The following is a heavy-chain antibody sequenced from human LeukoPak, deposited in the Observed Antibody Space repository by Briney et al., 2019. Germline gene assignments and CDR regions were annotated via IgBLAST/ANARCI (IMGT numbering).Heavy chain of an antibody. CDR1: GFTFSSYE. D-gene: IGHD1-26*01. CDR3: ARDLGLYSGSYPAYY. J-gene: IGHJ4*02. Sequence: GGSLRLSFAASGFTFSSYEMNWVRQAPGKGLEWVSYISSSGSTIYYADSVKGRFTISRDNAKNSLYLQMNSLRAEDTAVYYCARDLGLYSGSYPAYYWGQGTLVTVSS. V-gene: IGHV3-48*03. CDR2: ISSSGSTI.